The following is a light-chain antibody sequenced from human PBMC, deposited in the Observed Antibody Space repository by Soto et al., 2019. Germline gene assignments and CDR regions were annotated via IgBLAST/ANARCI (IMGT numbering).Light chain of an antibody. CDR2: RVS. J-gene: IGKJ1*01. Sequence: DVVMTQSPLSLPVTLGQPASISCKSNQSLVYSDGNTYLNWFQQRPGHSPRRLIYRVSKRDSGVPDRFTGSWSGTDFTLKISRVEAEDVGLYYCMQDTDWPTFGQGTKVELK. V-gene: IGKV2-30*01. CDR3: MQDTDWPT. CDR1: QSLVYSDGNTY.